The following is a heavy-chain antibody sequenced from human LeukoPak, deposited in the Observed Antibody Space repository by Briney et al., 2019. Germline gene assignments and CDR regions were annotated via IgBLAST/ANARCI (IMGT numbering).Heavy chain of an antibody. D-gene: IGHD5-12*01. V-gene: IGHV3-21*01. J-gene: IGHJ4*02. Sequence: NPGGSLRLSCAVSGLTFSSHKMNWVRQAPGKGLEWVSSISSSSSYIYYADSVKGRFTISRDNAKNSLYLQMNSLRAEDTAVYYCAREVGLRSPPFDYWGQGTLVTVSS. CDR2: ISSSSSYI. CDR1: GLTFSSHK. CDR3: AREVGLRSPPFDY.